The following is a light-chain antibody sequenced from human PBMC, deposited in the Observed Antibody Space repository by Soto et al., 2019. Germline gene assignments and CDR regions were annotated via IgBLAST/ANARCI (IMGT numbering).Light chain of an antibody. J-gene: IGKJ1*01. V-gene: IGKV3-20*01. Sequence: IVLTQSPGTLSLSPGERATLSCRASQSVSSNHLAWYQQKPGQAPRVLIYGTSSRATGIPDRFSGSGSGTDFTLTISRLEPEDFAVYYCQQYTTSSWTFGQGTKVDIK. CDR3: QQYTTSSWT. CDR2: GTS. CDR1: QSVSSNH.